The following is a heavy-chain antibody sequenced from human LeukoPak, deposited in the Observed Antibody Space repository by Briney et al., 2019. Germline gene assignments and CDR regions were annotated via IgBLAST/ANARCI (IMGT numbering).Heavy chain of an antibody. CDR2: IYYTGST. V-gene: IGHV4-59*01. J-gene: IGHJ4*02. D-gene: IGHD5-12*01. CDR1: GGSISSYY. Sequence: PSETLSLTCTVSGGSISSYYWSWIRQPPGKGLEWIGNIYYTGSTKYNPSLKSRVTISVDTAKNQFSLKLSSVTAADTAVYYCASGGYSGYAFDYWGQGILVTVSS. CDR3: ASGGYSGYAFDY.